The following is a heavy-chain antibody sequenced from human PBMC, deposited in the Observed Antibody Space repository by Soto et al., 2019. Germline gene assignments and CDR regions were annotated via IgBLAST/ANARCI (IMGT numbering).Heavy chain of an antibody. Sequence: SETLSLTCSVSGDSMSSGGYYWSWIRQQPGKGLEWIGYIYHSGSTYYNPSLKSRVSISVDTSKSQFSLRLTSVTAADTAVYYCARTGYSDYDCGYWGQGTQVT. J-gene: IGHJ4*02. D-gene: IGHD5-12*01. CDR3: ARTGYSDYDCGY. CDR1: GDSMSSGGYY. CDR2: IYHSGST. V-gene: IGHV4-31*03.